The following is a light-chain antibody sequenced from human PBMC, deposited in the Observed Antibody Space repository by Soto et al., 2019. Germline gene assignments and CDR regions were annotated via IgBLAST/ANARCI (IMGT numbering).Light chain of an antibody. CDR2: DAS. CDR1: QSVSYW. V-gene: IGKV1-5*01. CDR3: QQYGFS. Sequence: DLHMTQSPSTLSASVGDRVTITCRASQSVSYWLAWYQQKPGKAPKLLIHDASSLESGVPSRFRGGGSVQEFTLTISGLQPDDFATYYCQQYGFSFGPGTKVEMK. J-gene: IGKJ3*01.